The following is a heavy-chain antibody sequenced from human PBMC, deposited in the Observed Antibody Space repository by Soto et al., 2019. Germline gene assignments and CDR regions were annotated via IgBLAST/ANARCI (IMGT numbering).Heavy chain of an antibody. CDR2: IYWDDDK. D-gene: IGHD4-17*01. J-gene: IGHJ4*02. CDR3: AHSTTVVTIDY. V-gene: IGHV2-5*02. Sequence: QITLKESGPTLVKPTQTLTLTCTFSGFSLSTSGVGVGWIRQPPGKALEWLALIYWDDDKRYSPSLKSRLTXSXXTSKNQVVLTMTNMDPVDTATYYCAHSTTVVTIDYWGQGTLVTVSS. CDR1: GFSLSTSGVG.